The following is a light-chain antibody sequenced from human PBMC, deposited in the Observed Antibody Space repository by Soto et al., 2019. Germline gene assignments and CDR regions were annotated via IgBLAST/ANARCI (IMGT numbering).Light chain of an antibody. V-gene: IGKV1-27*01. Sequence: DVQLIQCPSSLSASVREIITITGRASQGINSYVAWYQQKPGRSPTILIYAASTVQSGVPSRFSGSGSGTDFTLPISSLQPGDVATYYCQHHDSAPITVGQGTRLEI. CDR1: QGINSY. J-gene: IGKJ5*01. CDR3: QHHDSAPIT. CDR2: AAS.